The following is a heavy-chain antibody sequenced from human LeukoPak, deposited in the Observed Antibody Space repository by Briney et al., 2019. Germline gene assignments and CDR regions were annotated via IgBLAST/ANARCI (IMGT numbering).Heavy chain of an antibody. CDR2: ISAYNGNT. CDR1: GYTFTSYG. D-gene: IGHD1-26*01. J-gene: IGHJ4*02. Sequence: GASVKVSCKASGYTFTSYGISWVRQAPGQGLEWMGWISAYNGNTNYAQKFQGRVTMTTDTSTSTAYMELRSLRSDDTAVYYCARDLYSGSYSPFDYWGQGTLVTVSS. V-gene: IGHV1-18*01. CDR3: ARDLYSGSYSPFDY.